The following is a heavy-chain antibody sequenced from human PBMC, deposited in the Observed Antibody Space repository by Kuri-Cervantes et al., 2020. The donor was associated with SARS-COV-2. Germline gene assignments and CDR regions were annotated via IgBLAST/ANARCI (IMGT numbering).Heavy chain of an antibody. Sequence: GSLRLSGIFSGGSTGGSGYYWAWIRQPPGKGREWIGHILYRETTYYNPYLKGRATIFVDTSKNTFSLKLTFVTAADTAVYYCAATGGGYYDSSGNHHYFDYWGQGTLVTVSS. CDR3: AATGGGYYDSSGNHHYFDY. D-gene: IGHD3-22*01. CDR2: ILYRETT. J-gene: IGHJ4*02. V-gene: IGHV4-39*01. CDR1: GGSTGGSGYY.